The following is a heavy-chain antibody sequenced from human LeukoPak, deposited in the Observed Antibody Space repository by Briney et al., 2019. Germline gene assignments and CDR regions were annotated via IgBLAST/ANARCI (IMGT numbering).Heavy chain of an antibody. CDR1: PDTFTRYG. CDR3: ARDYKSYYYDSSGYYYHLVDCGY. V-gene: IGHV1-18*01. J-gene: IGHJ4*02. CDR2: IRAYNGDT. D-gene: IGHD3-22*01. Sequence: GASVKVSCKASPDTFTRYGITWVRQAPGQGLEWMGWIRAYNGDTNYAQKLQGRVTMTTDTSTSTAYMELRSLRSDDTAVYYCARDYKSYYYDSSGYYYHLVDCGYWGQGTLVTVSS.